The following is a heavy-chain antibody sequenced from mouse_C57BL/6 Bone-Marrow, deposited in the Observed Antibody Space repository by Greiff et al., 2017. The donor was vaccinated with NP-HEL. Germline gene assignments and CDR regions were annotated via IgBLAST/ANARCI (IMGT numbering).Heavy chain of an antibody. CDR1: GFTFSDYY. D-gene: IGHD1-1*01. Sequence: EVKVVESEGGLVQPGSSMKLSCTASGFTFSDYYMAWVRQVPEKGLEWVANINYDGSSTYYLDSLKSRFIISRDNAKNILYLQMSSLKSEDTATYYCAREGRLFRPYYCGRGGAMDYWGQGTSVTVSS. J-gene: IGHJ4*01. V-gene: IGHV5-16*01. CDR3: AREGRLFRPYYCGRGGAMDY. CDR2: INYDGSST.